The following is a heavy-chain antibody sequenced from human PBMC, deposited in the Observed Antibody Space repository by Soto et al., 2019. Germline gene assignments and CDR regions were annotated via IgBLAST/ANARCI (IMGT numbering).Heavy chain of an antibody. CDR3: ARSYLQKTLRFFELENYYYYYMDV. CDR1: GGSISSYY. D-gene: IGHD3-3*01. CDR2: IYYSGST. Sequence: SETLSLTCTVSGGSISSYYWSWIRQPPGKGLEWIGYIYYSGSTNYNPSLKSRVTISVDTSKNQFSLKLSSVTAADTAVYYCARSYLQKTLRFFELENYYYYYMDVWGKGTTVTVSS. V-gene: IGHV4-59*01. J-gene: IGHJ6*03.